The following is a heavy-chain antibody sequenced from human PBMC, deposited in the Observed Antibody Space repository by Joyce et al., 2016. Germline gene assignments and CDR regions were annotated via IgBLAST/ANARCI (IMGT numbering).Heavy chain of an antibody. J-gene: IGHJ4*02. Sequence: EVQVVVSGGDLAQPGGSLRLSCSVSGLSFGNIWMTWVRQAPGKGLEWVATINKDGSQKYDVDSVKGRFTISRDNNRNSLSLQMDSLRVEDTALYYCAAAGNWGQGALVIVSS. V-gene: IGHV3-7*01. CDR1: GLSFGNIW. CDR3: AAAGN. CDR2: INKDGSQK. D-gene: IGHD6-25*01.